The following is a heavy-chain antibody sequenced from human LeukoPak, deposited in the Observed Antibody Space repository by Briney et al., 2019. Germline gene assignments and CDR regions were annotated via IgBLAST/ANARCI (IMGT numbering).Heavy chain of an antibody. CDR1: GFTFSSYA. CDR2: ISGSGGST. J-gene: IGHJ6*02. CDR3: ARERGAAAGTLQFYYYYGMDV. V-gene: IGHV3-23*01. D-gene: IGHD6-13*01. Sequence: GGSLRLSCAASGFTFSSYAMSWVRQAPGKGLEWVSAISGSGGSTYYADSVKGRFTISRDNSKNTLYLQMNSLRAEDTAVYYCARERGAAAGTLQFYYYYGMDVWGQGTTVTVSS.